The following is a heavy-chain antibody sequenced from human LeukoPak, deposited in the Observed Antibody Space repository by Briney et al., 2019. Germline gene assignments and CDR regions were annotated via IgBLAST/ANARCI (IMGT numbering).Heavy chain of an antibody. Sequence: SETLSLTCTVSGGSISSNYYYGGWIRQPPGKGLEWIGSIYYSGSTYYNPSLKSRVTISVDTSKNQFSLKLNSVPAADTAVYYCARGEATGSDDYWGPGTLVTVSS. V-gene: IGHV4-39*01. D-gene: IGHD3-9*01. CDR2: IYYSGST. CDR1: GGSISSNYYY. CDR3: ARGEATGSDDY. J-gene: IGHJ4*02.